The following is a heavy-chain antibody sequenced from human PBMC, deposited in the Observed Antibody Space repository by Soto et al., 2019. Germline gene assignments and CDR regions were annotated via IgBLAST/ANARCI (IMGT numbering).Heavy chain of an antibody. CDR2: INPNSGGT. CDR1: GYTFTGYY. Sequence: EASVKVSCKASGYTFTGYYMHWVRQAPGQGLEWMGWINPNSGGTNYAQKFQGWVTMTRDTSISTAYMELSRLRSDDTAVYYCARDSDDSSGYYLSDYYYGMDVWGQGTTVTVSS. D-gene: IGHD3-22*01. V-gene: IGHV1-2*04. CDR3: ARDSDDSSGYYLSDYYYGMDV. J-gene: IGHJ6*02.